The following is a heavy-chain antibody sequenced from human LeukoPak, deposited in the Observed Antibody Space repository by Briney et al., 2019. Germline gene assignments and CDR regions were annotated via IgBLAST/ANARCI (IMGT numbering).Heavy chain of an antibody. CDR1: GGSISSSSYY. Sequence: PSETLSLTCTVSGGSISSSSYYWGWIRQPPGKGLEWIGYIRYIGGTNYNPSLKSRVTISVDTSKNELSLKLTSVTAADTAVYYCARGPDDGYNYGVFDIWGQGTMVAASS. J-gene: IGHJ3*02. CDR2: IRYIGGT. CDR3: ARGPDDGYNYGVFDI. D-gene: IGHD5-24*01. V-gene: IGHV4-61*05.